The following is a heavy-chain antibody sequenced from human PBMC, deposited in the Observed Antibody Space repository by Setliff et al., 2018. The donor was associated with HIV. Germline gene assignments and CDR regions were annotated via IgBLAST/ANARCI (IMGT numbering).Heavy chain of an antibody. J-gene: IGHJ3*02. D-gene: IGHD1-26*01. CDR2: IYHSGNT. Sequence: SETLSLTCAVSGGSISRSNWWRWVRQPPGKGLEWIGEIYHSGNTNYNPSLKSRVTVSVDKSKNQFSLKLSSVTAADTAVYYCARRGGSFPHDAFDIWGQGTMVTVSS. V-gene: IGHV4-4*02. CDR1: GGSISRSNW. CDR3: ARRGGSFPHDAFDI.